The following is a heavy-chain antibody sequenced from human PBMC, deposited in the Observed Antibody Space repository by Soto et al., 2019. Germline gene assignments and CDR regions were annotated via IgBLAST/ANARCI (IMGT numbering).Heavy chain of an antibody. D-gene: IGHD3-10*01. CDR2: IIPSFATG. J-gene: IGHJ6*02. CDR3: ARSYYGSGSYWFYGMDV. Sequence: SVKVSCKASGGTFGNSAISWVRQAPGQGLEWMGGIIPSFATGNSAPEFQGRLTITADKSTTTAYMELSSLRSGDTAVYYCARSYYGSGSYWFYGMDVWGQGTTVTVSS. CDR1: GGTFGNSA. V-gene: IGHV1-69*06.